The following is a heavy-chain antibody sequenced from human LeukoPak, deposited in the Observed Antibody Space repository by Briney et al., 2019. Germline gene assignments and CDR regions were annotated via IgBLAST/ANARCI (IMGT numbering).Heavy chain of an antibody. J-gene: IGHJ4*02. Sequence: GGSLRLSCAASGFTFSSYAMHWVRQAPGKGLEWVAVISYDGSNKYYADSVKGRFTISRDNSKNTLYLQMNSLRAEDTAVYYCARDSKKGYDILTGYLYYWGQGTLVTVSS. CDR1: GFTFSSYA. CDR3: ARDSKKGYDILTGYLYY. V-gene: IGHV3-30-3*01. CDR2: ISYDGSNK. D-gene: IGHD3-9*01.